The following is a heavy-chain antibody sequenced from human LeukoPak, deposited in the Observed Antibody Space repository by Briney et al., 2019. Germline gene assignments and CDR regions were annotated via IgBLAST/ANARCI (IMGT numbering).Heavy chain of an antibody. D-gene: IGHD3-22*01. J-gene: IGHJ4*02. CDR3: AKDRDYYDSSGLFDY. V-gene: IGHV3-23*01. CDR1: GFSFSNVW. CDR2: ISGSGGST. Sequence: PGGSLRPSCAASGFSFSNVWMHWVRQAPGKGLEWVSAISGSGGSTYYADSVKGRFTISRDNSKNTLYLQMNSLRAEDTAVYYCAKDRDYYDSSGLFDYWGQGTLVTVSS.